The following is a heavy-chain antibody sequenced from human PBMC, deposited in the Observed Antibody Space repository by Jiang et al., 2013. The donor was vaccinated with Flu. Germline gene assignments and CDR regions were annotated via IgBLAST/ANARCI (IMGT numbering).Heavy chain of an antibody. CDR1: GFTFDDYA. D-gene: IGHD4-17*01. CDR2: ISWNSGSI. J-gene: IGHJ5*02. Sequence: VQLVESGGGLVQPGRSLRLSCAASGFTFDDYAMHWVRQAPGKGLEWVSGISWNSGSIGYADSVKGRFTISRDNAKNSLYLQMNSLRAEDTALYYCAKDMMAYGDPIHGENWFDPGAREPWSPSPQ. V-gene: IGHV3-9*01. CDR3: AKDMMAYGDPIHGENWFDP.